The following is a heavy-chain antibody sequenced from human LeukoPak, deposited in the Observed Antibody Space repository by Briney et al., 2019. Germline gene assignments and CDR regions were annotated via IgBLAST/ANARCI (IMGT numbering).Heavy chain of an antibody. CDR2: ISYDGSNK. J-gene: IGHJ4*02. CDR3: ARLNPNCSSTSCYSDY. V-gene: IGHV3-30*03. CDR1: GFTFSSYG. D-gene: IGHD2-2*01. Sequence: GRSLRLSCAASGFTFSSYGMHWVRQAPGKGLEWVAVISYDGSNKYYADSVKGRFTISRDNSKNTLYLQMNSLRAEDTAVYYCARLNPNCSSTSCYSDYWGQGTLVTVSS.